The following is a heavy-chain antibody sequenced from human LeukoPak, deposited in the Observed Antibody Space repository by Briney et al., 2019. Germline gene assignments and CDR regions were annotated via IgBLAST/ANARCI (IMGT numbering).Heavy chain of an antibody. J-gene: IGHJ4*02. Sequence: ASVKVSCKASGGTFSSYAISWVRQAPGQGLEWMGGIIPIFGTANYAQKFQGRVTITADESTSTAYMELSSLRSEDTAVYYCARLAAAGTKTVFDYWGQGTLVTVSS. CDR1: GGTFSSYA. CDR2: IIPIFGTA. CDR3: ARLAAAGTKTVFDY. D-gene: IGHD6-13*01. V-gene: IGHV1-69*13.